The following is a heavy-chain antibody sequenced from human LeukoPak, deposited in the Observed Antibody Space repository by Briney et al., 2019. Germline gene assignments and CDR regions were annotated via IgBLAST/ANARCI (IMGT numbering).Heavy chain of an antibody. Sequence: SVKVSCKASGGTFSSYAISWVRQAPGQGLEWMGGIIPIFGTANYAQKFQGRVTITADESTSTAYMELSSLRSEDTAVYYCARAGDDDEPNWFDPWGQGTPVTVSS. J-gene: IGHJ5*02. D-gene: IGHD1-14*01. CDR3: ARAGDDDEPNWFDP. CDR1: GGTFSSYA. CDR2: IIPIFGTA. V-gene: IGHV1-69*01.